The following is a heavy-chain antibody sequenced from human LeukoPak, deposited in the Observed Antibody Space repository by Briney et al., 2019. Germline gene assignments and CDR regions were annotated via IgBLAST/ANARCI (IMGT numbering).Heavy chain of an antibody. J-gene: IGHJ3*02. V-gene: IGHV1-8*01. D-gene: IGHD3-10*01. Sequence: ASVKVSCKASGYTFTSYDINWVRQATGQGLEWMGWMNPNSGNTGYAQKFQGRVTMTRNTSISTAYMELSSLRSEDTAVYCCARVAKRSLDYYGSGTDAFDIWGQGTMVTVSS. CDR1: GYTFTSYD. CDR3: ARVAKRSLDYYGSGTDAFDI. CDR2: MNPNSGNT.